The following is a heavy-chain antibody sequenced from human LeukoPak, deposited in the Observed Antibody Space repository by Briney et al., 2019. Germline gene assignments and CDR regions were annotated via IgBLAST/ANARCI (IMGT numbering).Heavy chain of an antibody. D-gene: IGHD3-10*01. V-gene: IGHV3-23*01. J-gene: IGHJ4*01. CDR3: AKSGGRLRFGG. CDR1: GFTFSNHG. CDR2: ISPSGDIT. Sequence: GGSLRLSCAASGFTFSNHGMNWVRQAPGKGLEWVSGISPSGDITYYADSVKGRFTISRDNSKNTLYLEVISLTAEDTAVYYFAKSGGRLRFGGWGQGTLVTVSS.